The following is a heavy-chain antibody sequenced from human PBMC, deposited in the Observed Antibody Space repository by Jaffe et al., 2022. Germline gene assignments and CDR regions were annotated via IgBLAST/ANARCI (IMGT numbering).Heavy chain of an antibody. D-gene: IGHD1-7*01. CDR1: GFTFSSYW. J-gene: IGHJ3*02. V-gene: IGHV3-74*01. CDR2: INSDGSST. Sequence: EVQLVESGGGLVQPGGSLRLSCAASGFTFSSYWMHWVRQAPGKGLVWVSRINSDGSSTSYADSVKGRFTISRDNAKNTLYLQMNSLRAEDTAVYYCARAHGTTGTGAFDIWGQGTMVTVSS. CDR3: ARAHGTTGTGAFDI.